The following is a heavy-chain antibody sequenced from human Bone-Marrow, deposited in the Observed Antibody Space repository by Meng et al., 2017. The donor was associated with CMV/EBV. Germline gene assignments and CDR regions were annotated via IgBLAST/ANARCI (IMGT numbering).Heavy chain of an antibody. CDR2: VNSDGSST. Sequence: CVDSGFTFSSYWMHWVRQVPGKGLVWVSRVNSDGSSTTYADSVKGRFTISRDNAKNTLYLQMNTLTADDTAVYYCARDLQSRGRYFDLWGRGTLVTVSS. V-gene: IGHV3-74*01. CDR3: ARDLQSRGRYFDL. D-gene: IGHD3-10*01. J-gene: IGHJ2*01. CDR1: GFTFSSYW.